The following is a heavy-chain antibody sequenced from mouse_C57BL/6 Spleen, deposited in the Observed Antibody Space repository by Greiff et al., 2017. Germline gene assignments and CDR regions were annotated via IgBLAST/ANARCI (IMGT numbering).Heavy chain of an antibody. CDR2: IYPGDGDS. Sequence: QVQLQQSGPELVKPGASVKISCKASGYAFSSSWMNWVKQRPGKGLEWIGRIYPGDGDSNYNGKFKGKATLTADKSSSTAYMQLISLTSEDSAVYFCARAYYYGSSYNAMDYWGQGTSVTVSS. D-gene: IGHD1-1*01. J-gene: IGHJ4*01. CDR3: ARAYYYGSSYNAMDY. CDR1: GYAFSSSW. V-gene: IGHV1-82*01.